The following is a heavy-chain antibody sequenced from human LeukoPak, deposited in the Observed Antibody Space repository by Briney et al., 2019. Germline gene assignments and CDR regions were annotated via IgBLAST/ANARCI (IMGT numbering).Heavy chain of an antibody. Sequence: HPGGSLRLSCAASGLTFRCYTMSWLRQAPGKGLEWVSSINNIGENTFYADSVKGRFTISRDNSKNTLYLQMNSLRAEDTAVYYCARDLNLRNSIAVAGSGYFDYWGQGTLVTVSS. CDR3: ARDLNLRNSIAVAGSGYFDY. V-gene: IGHV3-23*01. CDR2: INNIGENT. CDR1: GLTFRCYT. D-gene: IGHD6-19*01. J-gene: IGHJ4*02.